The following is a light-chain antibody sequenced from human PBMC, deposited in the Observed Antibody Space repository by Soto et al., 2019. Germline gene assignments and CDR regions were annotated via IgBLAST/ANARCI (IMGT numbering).Light chain of an antibody. CDR1: SSDVGNYNL. CDR3: CSYAGSGTWV. Sequence: QSVLTQPASVSGSPGQSITMSCTGTSSDVGNYNLVSWYQHHPGKAPQVILYEDTKRPSGVSHRFSGSKSGITASLTISGLQTEDEADYYCCSYAGSGTWVFGGGTKLTVL. V-gene: IGLV2-23*01. J-gene: IGLJ3*02. CDR2: EDT.